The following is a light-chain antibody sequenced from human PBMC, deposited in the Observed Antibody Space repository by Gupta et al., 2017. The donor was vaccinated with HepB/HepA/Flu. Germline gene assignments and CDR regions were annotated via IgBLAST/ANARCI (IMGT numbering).Light chain of an antibody. J-gene: IGLJ2*01. V-gene: IGLV2-11*01. CDR3: GSYAGSDDVVV. CDR1: SSAVGDYNY. CDR2: DVN. Sequence: SALTQPRPVSGSPGQSVPIPCTAPSSAVGDYNYVSWYQQHPGKGPKLMIYDVNQRPSGVPDRFSGSKSANTASLTSSGLQAEEEADYYCGSYAGSDDVVVFGGGTKLTVL.